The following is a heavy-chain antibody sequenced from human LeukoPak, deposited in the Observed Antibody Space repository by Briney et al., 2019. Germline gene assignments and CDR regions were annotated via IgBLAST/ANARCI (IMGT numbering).Heavy chain of an antibody. CDR2: IYYSGST. CDR1: GGSISSYY. V-gene: IGHV4-59*01. CDR3: ARVRGSSSWSLDY. Sequence: PSETLSLTCTGSGGSISSYYWSWIRQPPGKGLEWIGYIYYSGSTNYNPSLKSRVTISVDTSKNQFSLKLSSVTAADTAVYYCARVRGSSSWSLDYWGQGTRVTVSS. D-gene: IGHD6-13*01. J-gene: IGHJ4*02.